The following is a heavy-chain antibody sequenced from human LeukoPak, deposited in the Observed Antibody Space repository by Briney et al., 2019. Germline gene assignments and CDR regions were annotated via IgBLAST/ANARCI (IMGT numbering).Heavy chain of an antibody. V-gene: IGHV3-23*01. Sequence: GGSLRLSCAASGFTFSSYAVSWVRQAPGKGLEWVSAISGSGGSTYYADSVKGRFTISRDNSKNTLYLQMNSLRAEDTAVYYCAKRRSSGWSVFDYWGQGTLVTVSS. D-gene: IGHD6-19*01. CDR1: GFTFSSYA. CDR2: ISGSGGST. J-gene: IGHJ4*02. CDR3: AKRRSSGWSVFDY.